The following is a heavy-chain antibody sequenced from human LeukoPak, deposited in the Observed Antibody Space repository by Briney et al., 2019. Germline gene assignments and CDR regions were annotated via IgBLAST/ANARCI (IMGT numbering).Heavy chain of an antibody. CDR3: AEDFYKYYETSDYYS. V-gene: IGHV3-9*01. D-gene: IGHD3-22*01. CDR1: GFSFDDYP. J-gene: IGHJ4*02. CDR2: INWYGGRV. Sequence: GRSLSLSCVASGFSFDDYPMHWVRHAPGKDLEWVSGINWYGGRVHYADSVKGRFTSSRDNAKDSLYLQVNSLSAEDTALYYCAEDFYKYYETSDYYSWGQGTQVTVSS.